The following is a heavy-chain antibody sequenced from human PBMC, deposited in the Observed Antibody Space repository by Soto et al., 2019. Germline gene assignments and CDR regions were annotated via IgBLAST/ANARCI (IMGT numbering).Heavy chain of an antibody. Sequence: SETLSLTCAVYGGSFSGYYWSWIRQPPGKGLEWIGEINHSGSTNYNPSLKSRVTISVDTSKNQFSLKLSSVTAADTAVYYCARPRLIAEDSSQDSSSGMDAWGQGTTLPVSS. CDR1: GGSFSGYY. D-gene: IGHD6-6*01. J-gene: IGHJ6*02. CDR2: INHSGST. CDR3: ARPRLIAEDSSQDSSSGMDA. V-gene: IGHV4-34*01.